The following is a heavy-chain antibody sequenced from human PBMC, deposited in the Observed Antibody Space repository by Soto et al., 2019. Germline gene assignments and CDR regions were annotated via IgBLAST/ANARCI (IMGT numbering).Heavy chain of an antibody. V-gene: IGHV3-23*01. CDR3: AKANEPDVGFYYGMDV. Sequence: EVQLLESGGGLGQPAGSLRLSCAASGFRFSDYAVSWVRQAPGKGLEWVSIISGAGGSKYYADSVKGRFTISRDNSKKTVYLQLSRLRDEDTGLYYCAKANEPDVGFYYGMDVWGQGTAVTVS. D-gene: IGHD1-1*01. J-gene: IGHJ6*02. CDR2: ISGAGGSK. CDR1: GFRFSDYA.